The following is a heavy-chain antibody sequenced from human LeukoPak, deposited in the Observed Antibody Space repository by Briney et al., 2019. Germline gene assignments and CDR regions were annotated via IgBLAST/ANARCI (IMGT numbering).Heavy chain of an antibody. J-gene: IGHJ5*02. CDR1: GYTFTGYY. CDR3: ARTHSSGYWFDP. CDR2: INPNSGGT. V-gene: IGHV1-2*02. D-gene: IGHD3-22*01. Sequence: ASAKVSCKASGYTFTGYYMHRVRQAPGQGLEWMGWINPNSGGTNYAQKFQGRVTITADESTSTAYMELSSLRSEDTAVYYCARTHSSGYWFDPWGQGTLVTVSS.